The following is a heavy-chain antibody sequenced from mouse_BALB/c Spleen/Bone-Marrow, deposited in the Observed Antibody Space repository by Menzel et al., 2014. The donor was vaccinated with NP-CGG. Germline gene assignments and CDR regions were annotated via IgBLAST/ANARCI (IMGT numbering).Heavy chain of an antibody. V-gene: IGHV1S56*01. Sequence: QVQLQQSGPELVKPGASVRISCKASGYTFTTYYIHWVKQRPGQGLEWIGWIYPGNVNTNYSEKFKGKATLTADKSSSTAYTQLSSLTSEDSAVYFCARGGYDGAWFAYWGQGTLVTVSA. CDR3: ARGGYDGAWFAY. CDR1: GYTFTTYY. D-gene: IGHD2-14*01. J-gene: IGHJ3*01. CDR2: IYPGNVNT.